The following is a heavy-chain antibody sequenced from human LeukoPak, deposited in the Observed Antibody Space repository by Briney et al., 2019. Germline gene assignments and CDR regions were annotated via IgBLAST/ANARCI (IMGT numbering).Heavy chain of an antibody. D-gene: IGHD6-13*01. V-gene: IGHV4-38-2*01. CDR1: GYSISSNYY. J-gene: IGHJ3*02. CDR3: ARVISSSWPFDT. CDR2: ISHSGTT. Sequence: PSETLPLTCAVFGYSISSNYYWGWIRQPPGKGLEWIGSISHSGTTYYDPSLRSRVTISLDTSKNQFSLKLSSVTAADTAVYYCARVISSSWPFDTWGQGTMVTVSS.